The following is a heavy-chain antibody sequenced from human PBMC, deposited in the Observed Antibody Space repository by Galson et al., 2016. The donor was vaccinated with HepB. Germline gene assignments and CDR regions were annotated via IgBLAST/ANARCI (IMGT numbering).Heavy chain of an antibody. CDR1: GFSFATHW. CDR2: IYAGDSET. J-gene: IGHJ6*02. D-gene: IGHD1-1*01. V-gene: IGHV5-51*01. Sequence: SGAEVKKPGESLKISCKTSGFSFATHWIAWVRQMPGKGLEWMGIIYAGDSETRYSPPFQGQVTISVDKSTAVAYLQWNSLKASDSAMYYCARQRRNYGMDAWGQGTTVTVSS. CDR3: ARQRRNYGMDA.